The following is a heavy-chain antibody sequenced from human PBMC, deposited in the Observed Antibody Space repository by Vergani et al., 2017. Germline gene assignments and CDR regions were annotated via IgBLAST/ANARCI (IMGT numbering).Heavy chain of an antibody. V-gene: IGHV3-23*01. D-gene: IGHD2/OR15-2a*01. Sequence: EVQLLESGGGVVQPGGSLRLSCAASGFTFSTYAMTWVRQAPGKGLEWVSTISSDGGSTYYADSVKGRFTISRDNSKNTLSLQMNSLTAEDTAIYYCVKEKIDLGSYFFDSWGHGILVTVSS. CDR3: VKEKIDLGSYFFDS. CDR2: ISSDGGST. J-gene: IGHJ4*01. CDR1: GFTFSTYA.